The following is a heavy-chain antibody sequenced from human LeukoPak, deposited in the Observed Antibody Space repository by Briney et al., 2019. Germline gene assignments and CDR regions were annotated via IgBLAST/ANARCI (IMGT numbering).Heavy chain of an antibody. CDR3: ARGLSRDYYDSSGYSHFDY. CDR1: GYTFTSYY. D-gene: IGHD3-22*01. V-gene: IGHV1-46*01. J-gene: IGHJ4*02. Sequence: ASVKVSRKASGYTFTSYYMHWVRQAPGQGLEWMGIINPSGGSTSYAQKFQGRVTMTRDTSTSTVYMVLSSLRSEDTAVYYCARGLSRDYYDSSGYSHFDYWGQGTLVTVSS. CDR2: INPSGGST.